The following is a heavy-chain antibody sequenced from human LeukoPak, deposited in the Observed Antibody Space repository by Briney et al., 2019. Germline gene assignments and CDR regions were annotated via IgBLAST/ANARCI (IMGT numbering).Heavy chain of an antibody. CDR1: GGSISSGSW. D-gene: IGHD4-17*01. CDR3: ARGGDYRFDY. CDR2: IHHSGST. V-gene: IGHV4-4*02. J-gene: IGHJ4*02. Sequence: PSGTLSLTCAVSGGSISSGSWWGWIRQPPGKGLEWIGEIHHSGSTNYNPSLKSRVTLSVDKPKNQLSLRLTSVTAADTAVYYCARGGDYRFDYWGQGTLVTVSS.